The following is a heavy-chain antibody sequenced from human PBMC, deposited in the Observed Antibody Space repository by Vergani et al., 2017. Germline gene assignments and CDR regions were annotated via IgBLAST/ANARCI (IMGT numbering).Heavy chain of an antibody. Sequence: QLQLQESGPGLVKPSETLSLTCTVSGGSISSSSYYWGWLRQPPGKGLEWIGSIYYSGSTYYNPSLKSRVTISVDTSKNQFSLKLSSVTAADTAVYYCARLIYDSSGYYNFDYWGQGTLVTVSS. D-gene: IGHD3-22*01. V-gene: IGHV4-39*01. CDR2: IYYSGST. J-gene: IGHJ4*02. CDR1: GGSISSSSYY. CDR3: ARLIYDSSGYYNFDY.